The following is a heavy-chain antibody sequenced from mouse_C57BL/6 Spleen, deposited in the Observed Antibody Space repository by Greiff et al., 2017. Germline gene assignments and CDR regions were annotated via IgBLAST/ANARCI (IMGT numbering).Heavy chain of an antibody. V-gene: IGHV1-26*01. Sequence: VQLQQSGPALVKPGASVKISCKASGYTITDYYMNWVNQSHGKSLEWIGDINPNKGGTSYNQKFKGKATLTVDKSSSTAYMELRSLTSEDSAVYYCARMSDYAWFAYWGQGTLVTVSA. CDR1: GYTITDYY. J-gene: IGHJ3*01. D-gene: IGHD2-4*01. CDR2: INPNKGGT. CDR3: ARMSDYAWFAY.